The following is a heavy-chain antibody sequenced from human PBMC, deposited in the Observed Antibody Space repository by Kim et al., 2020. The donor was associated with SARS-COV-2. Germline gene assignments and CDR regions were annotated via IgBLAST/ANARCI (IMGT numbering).Heavy chain of an antibody. J-gene: IGHJ4*02. Sequence: GGSLRLSCVASGFTFSSFSMSWVRQAPGKGLEWVSDISGDGGKKYYADSVKGRFTISRDNSKNSLYLQMNSLRAEDTAVYYCASSGSSDWHWHYWGQGTLVTVSS. CDR2: ISGDGGKK. CDR3: ASSGSSDWHWHY. CDR1: GFTFSSFS. D-gene: IGHD6-19*01. V-gene: IGHV3-23*01.